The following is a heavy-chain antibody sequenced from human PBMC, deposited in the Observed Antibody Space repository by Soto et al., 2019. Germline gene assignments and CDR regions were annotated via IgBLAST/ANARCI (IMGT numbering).Heavy chain of an antibody. D-gene: IGHD4-4*01. J-gene: IGHJ5*01. CDR2: IIPILGIA. V-gene: IGHV1-69*04. CDR3: ARRPLFRGYSNMAWSGWFDT. CDR1: GYTFTSYG. Sequence: SVKVSCKTSGYTFTSYGISWVRQAPGQGLEWMGRIIPILGIANYAQKFQGRVTITADKSTSTAYMELSSLRSEDTAVYYCARRPLFRGYSNMAWSGWFDTWS.